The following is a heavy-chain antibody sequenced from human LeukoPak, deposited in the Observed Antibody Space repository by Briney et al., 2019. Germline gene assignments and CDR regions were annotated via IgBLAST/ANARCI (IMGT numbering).Heavy chain of an antibody. Sequence: GGSLRLSCAASGFTVSNNYMSWVRQAPGKGLEWVSIIYSGTSIYYADSVKGRFTISRDNSKNTLYLQMNSLRTEDTAVYYCARSTYSGSYRYYFNSWGQATLVTVSP. CDR1: GFTVSNNY. V-gene: IGHV3-53*01. CDR2: IYSGTSI. D-gene: IGHD1-26*01. CDR3: ARSTYSGSYRYYFNS. J-gene: IGHJ4*02.